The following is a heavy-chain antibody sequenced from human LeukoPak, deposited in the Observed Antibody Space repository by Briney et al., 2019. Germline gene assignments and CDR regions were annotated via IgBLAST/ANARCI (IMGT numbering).Heavy chain of an antibody. J-gene: IGHJ3*01. Sequence: SETLSLTCTVSGGSISSSSYYWGWIRQPPGKGLEWIGSIYSSGSTYYSPSLKSRVTISVDTSKNQFSLKLSSVTAADTAVYYCARLGVNRGTSSVAFDLWGQGTMVTVSS. V-gene: IGHV4-39*01. CDR2: IYSSGST. D-gene: IGHD6-6*01. CDR1: GGSISSSSYY. CDR3: ARLGVNRGTSSVAFDL.